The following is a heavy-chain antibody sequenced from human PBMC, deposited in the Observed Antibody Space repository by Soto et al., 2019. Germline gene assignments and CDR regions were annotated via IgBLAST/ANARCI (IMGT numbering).Heavy chain of an antibody. Sequence: EVQLVESGGGLVQPGGSLRLSCAASGFTFSNYWMHWVRQAPGKGLVWVSRINSDGSTTSHADSVKGRFTISRDNAKNTLYLQMNSLRAEDTAVYYCARLPGYSTRWTPFDFWGQGTQVTVSS. J-gene: IGHJ4*02. CDR1: GFTFSNYW. V-gene: IGHV3-74*01. CDR3: ARLPGYSTRWTPFDF. D-gene: IGHD6-13*01. CDR2: INSDGSTT.